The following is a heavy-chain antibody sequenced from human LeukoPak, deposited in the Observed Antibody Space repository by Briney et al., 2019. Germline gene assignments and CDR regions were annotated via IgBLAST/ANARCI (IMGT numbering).Heavy chain of an antibody. D-gene: IGHD3-3*01. V-gene: IGHV3-7*01. Sequence: GGSLRLSCAASGFTFSSYWMSWVRQAPGKGLEWVANIKQDGSEKYYVDSVKGRFIISRDNAKNSLYLQMNSLRVEDTAVYYCARGGLRLLEWLSPFDYWGQGTLVTVPS. J-gene: IGHJ4*02. CDR2: IKQDGSEK. CDR1: GFTFSSYW. CDR3: ARGGLRLLEWLSPFDY.